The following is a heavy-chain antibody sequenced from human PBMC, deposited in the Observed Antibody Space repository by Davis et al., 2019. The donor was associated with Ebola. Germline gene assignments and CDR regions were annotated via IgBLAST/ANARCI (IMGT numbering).Heavy chain of an antibody. CDR3: ARGPMYSSSSVDYYFGMDV. CDR2: IFYSGST. D-gene: IGHD6-6*01. J-gene: IGHJ6*04. V-gene: IGHV4-59*01. CDR1: GGSISSYY. Sequence: PSETLSLTCTVSGGSISSYYWSWIRQPPGKGLDWLGYIFYSGSTNYNPSLKSRVTISVDMSKNQFSLKLSSVTAADTAVYYCARGPMYSSSSVDYYFGMDVWGKGTAVTVSS.